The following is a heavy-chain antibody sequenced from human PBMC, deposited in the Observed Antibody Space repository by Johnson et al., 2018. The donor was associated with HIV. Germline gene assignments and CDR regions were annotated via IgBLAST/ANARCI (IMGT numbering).Heavy chain of an antibody. CDR3: ATGASSTWSLGALDI. J-gene: IGHJ3*02. CDR2: TRNKAHSYTT. CDR1: GFTFTDHY. V-gene: IGHV3-72*01. D-gene: IGHD6-13*01. Sequence: VESGGGLIQPGGSLRLSCAASGFTFTDHYMDWVRQAPGKGLEWVGRTRNKAHSYTTEYAASGKGRFTISRDDSKNSLYLQMNSLKSEDTAVYYCATGASSTWSLGALDIWGQGTMVTVSS.